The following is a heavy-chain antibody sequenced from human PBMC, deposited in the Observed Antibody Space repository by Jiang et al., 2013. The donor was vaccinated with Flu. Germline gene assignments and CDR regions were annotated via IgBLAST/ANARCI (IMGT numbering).Heavy chain of an antibody. CDR1: GGSISSSSYY. D-gene: IGHD3-10*01. J-gene: IGHJ4*02. V-gene: IGHV4-39*01. Sequence: GPGLVKPSETLSLTCTVSGGSISSSSYYWGWIRQPPGKGLEWIGSIYYSGNTYYNPSLKSRVTISVDTSKNQFSLKLSSVTAADTAVFYCARHSTAFLLWFGDELAANTPYSFDCWGQGTLVTVSS. CDR3: ARHSTAFLLWFGDELAANTPYSFDC. CDR2: IYYSGNT.